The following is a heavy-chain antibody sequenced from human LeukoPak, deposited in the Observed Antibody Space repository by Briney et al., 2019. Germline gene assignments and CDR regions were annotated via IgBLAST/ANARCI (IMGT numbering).Heavy chain of an antibody. CDR2: ISYNRGT. CDR3: ARHKNLGGIGYLFDY. J-gene: IGHJ4*02. D-gene: IGHD3-10*01. Sequence: SETLSLTCNVSGGSISSSYRSWIRQSPRNGLELIVYISYNRGTNYNPSINSSVTISIHTSTSSSSLWLRSVTAAHTGVYFCARHKNLGGIGYLFDYWGQGNLVTVS. V-gene: IGHV4-59*08. CDR1: GGSISSSY.